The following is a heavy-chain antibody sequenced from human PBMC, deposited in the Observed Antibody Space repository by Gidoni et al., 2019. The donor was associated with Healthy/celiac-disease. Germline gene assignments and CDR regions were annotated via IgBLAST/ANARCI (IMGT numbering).Heavy chain of an antibody. CDR1: GFTFDDYA. CDR3: AKGSMYYYDSSGYSLDY. D-gene: IGHD3-22*01. CDR2: ISWNSGSI. V-gene: IGHV3-9*01. Sequence: EVQLVESGGGLVQPGRSLRLSCAASGFTFDDYAMHWVRQAPGKGLEWVSGISWNSGSIGYADSVKGRFTISRDNAKNSLYLQMNSLRAEDTALYYCAKGSMYYYDSSGYSLDYWGQGTLVTVSS. J-gene: IGHJ4*02.